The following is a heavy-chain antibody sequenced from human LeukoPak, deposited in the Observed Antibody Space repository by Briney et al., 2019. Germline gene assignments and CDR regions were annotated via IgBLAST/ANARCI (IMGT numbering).Heavy chain of an antibody. CDR3: ARDSPSPTGY. CDR1: GFTFSSYE. CDR2: ISSSGSTI. D-gene: IGHD4-17*01. J-gene: IGHJ4*02. Sequence: GGSLRLSCAASGFTFSSYEMNWVRQAPGKGLEWVSYISSSGSTIYYADSVKGRFTISRDNAKNSLYLQMNSLRAEDTAVYYCARDSPSPTGYWGQGTLVTVSS. V-gene: IGHV3-48*03.